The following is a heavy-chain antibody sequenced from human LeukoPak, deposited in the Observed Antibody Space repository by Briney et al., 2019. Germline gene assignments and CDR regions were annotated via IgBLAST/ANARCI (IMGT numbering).Heavy chain of an antibody. CDR3: ARGRGLDY. V-gene: IGHV3-7*01. J-gene: IGHJ4*02. CDR2: IKPDGSEK. Sequence: GGSLRLSCEAAGFTFSRYWMHWVRQAPGKGLEWVANIKPDGSEKYYVDSVKGRFTISRDNAKNSLYLQMNSLRAEDTAVFYCARGRGLDYCGQGTLVTVSS. CDR1: GFTFSRYW.